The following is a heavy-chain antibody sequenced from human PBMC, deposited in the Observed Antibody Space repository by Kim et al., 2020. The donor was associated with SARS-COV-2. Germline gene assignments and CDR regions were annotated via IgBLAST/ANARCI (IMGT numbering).Heavy chain of an antibody. J-gene: IGHJ4*02. D-gene: IGHD2-21*01. Sequence: YYADSVKGRFIISRDNAKNSLFLQMNSLRAEDTAVYYCARMWSAYWGQGTLVTVSS. V-gene: IGHV3-48*03. CDR3: ARMWSAY.